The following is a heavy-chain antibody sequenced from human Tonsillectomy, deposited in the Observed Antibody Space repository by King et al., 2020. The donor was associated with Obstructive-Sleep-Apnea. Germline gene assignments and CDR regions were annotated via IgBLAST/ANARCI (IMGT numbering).Heavy chain of an antibody. V-gene: IGHV7-4-1*02. J-gene: IGHJ4*02. Sequence: VQLVESGSELKKPGASVTVSCKASGYSFNTYTMSWVRQAPGQGLEWLGWINTNTGNPMYAQAFTGRFVFSFDASVSTAYLHVSSLEAEDTAVYFCARLRLRGRSSSPFHFDYWGQGTLVTVSS. CDR1: GYSFNTYT. CDR2: INTNTGNP. D-gene: IGHD2/OR15-2a*01. CDR3: ARLRLRGRSSSPFHFDY.